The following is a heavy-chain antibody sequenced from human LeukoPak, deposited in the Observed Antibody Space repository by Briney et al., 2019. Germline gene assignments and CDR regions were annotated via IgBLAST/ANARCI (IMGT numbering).Heavy chain of an antibody. CDR3: ARGGWDIVATILDY. CDR2: IWYDGSNK. D-gene: IGHD5-12*01. Sequence: GGSLRLSCAASGFTFSSYGMHRVRQAPGKGLEWVAVIWYDGSNKYYADSVKGRFTISRDNSKNTLYLQMNSLRAEDTAVYYCARGGWDIVATILDYWGQGTLVTVSS. J-gene: IGHJ4*02. CDR1: GFTFSSYG. V-gene: IGHV3-33*01.